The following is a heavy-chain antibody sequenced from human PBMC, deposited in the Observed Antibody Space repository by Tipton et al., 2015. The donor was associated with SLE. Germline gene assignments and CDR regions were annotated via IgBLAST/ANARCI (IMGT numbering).Heavy chain of an antibody. Sequence: TLSLTCTVSGDSISGHYRSWIRQPPGKGLEWIGYIYDSGSTSYNPSLKSRVTISEDTSKQQFSLKLSSLTAADTAVYYCARDLAVFGVVPFNYMDIWGKGTTVTVSS. D-gene: IGHD3-3*01. CDR1: GDSISGHY. J-gene: IGHJ6*03. CDR2: IYDSGST. CDR3: ARDLAVFGVVPFNYMDI. V-gene: IGHV4-59*11.